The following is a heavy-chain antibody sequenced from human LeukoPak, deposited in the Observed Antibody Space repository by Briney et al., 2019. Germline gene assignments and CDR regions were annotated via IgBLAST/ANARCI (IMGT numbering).Heavy chain of an antibody. Sequence: GGSLRLSCTASGFTFSSYTMTWVRQAPGKGLKWVSTITTGDGNTYYADSVKGRFTVSRDDSRNTLYLQMNSLRAEDTAVYYCAKDGGLWVSAHWGDSWGRGTLVTVSS. V-gene: IGHV3-23*01. CDR3: AKDGGLWVSAHWGDS. J-gene: IGHJ4*02. CDR2: ITTGDGNT. D-gene: IGHD7-27*01. CDR1: GFTFSSYT.